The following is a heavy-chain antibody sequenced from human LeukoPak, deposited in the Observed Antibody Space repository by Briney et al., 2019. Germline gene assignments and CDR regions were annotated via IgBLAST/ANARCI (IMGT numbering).Heavy chain of an antibody. J-gene: IGHJ4*02. D-gene: IGHD2-15*01. Sequence: PGGSLRLSCAASGFTFSNYGMHWVRQAPGKGLEWVAVSSYDGGTKYYADSVKGRFTISRDNSKDTLYLQMISLRAEDTAVYYCAKEACGGSCYSDDFDYWGQGTLVTVSS. CDR2: SSYDGGTK. CDR1: GFTFSNYG. V-gene: IGHV3-30*18. CDR3: AKEACGGSCYSDDFDY.